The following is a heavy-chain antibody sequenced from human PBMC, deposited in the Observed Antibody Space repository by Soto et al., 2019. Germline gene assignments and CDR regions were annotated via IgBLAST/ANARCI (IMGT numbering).Heavy chain of an antibody. CDR3: AREAVQYCSGGSCSRHNWFDP. CDR1: GYSISSSNW. D-gene: IGHD2-15*01. Sequence: LSLTCAVSGYSISSSNWWGWIRQPPGKGLEWIGYIYYSGTTYYNPSLKSRVTISVDTSKNQFSLKLSSVTAADTAVYYCAREAVQYCSGGSCSRHNWFDPWGQGTLVTVSS. CDR2: IYYSGTT. V-gene: IGHV4-28*03. J-gene: IGHJ5*02.